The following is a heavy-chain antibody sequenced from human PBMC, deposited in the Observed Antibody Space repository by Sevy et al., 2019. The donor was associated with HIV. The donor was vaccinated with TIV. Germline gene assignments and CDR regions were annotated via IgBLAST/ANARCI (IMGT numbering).Heavy chain of an antibody. V-gene: IGHV4-59*08. Sequence: SETLSLTCTVSGGSINSDHWNWIRQPPGKGLEWIGYVYYPGGTNYKPSLKNRVTISVDRTKNQFSLKLTPVTAADTAVYYCARRNDFDIWGQGTMVTVSS. CDR1: GGSINSDH. CDR2: VYYPGGT. J-gene: IGHJ3*02. CDR3: ARRNDFDI.